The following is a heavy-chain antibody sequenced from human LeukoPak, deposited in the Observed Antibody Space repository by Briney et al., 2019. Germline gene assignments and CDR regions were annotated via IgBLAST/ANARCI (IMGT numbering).Heavy chain of an antibody. CDR3: ARDCRLNCARQPGFDS. D-gene: IGHD1-1*01. CDR1: GFTFSDYY. Sequence: PGGSLRLSCAASGFTFSDYYMSWIRQAPGKGLEWVSYISSSSSYTNYADSVKGRFTISRDNAKNSLYLQMNSLRAEDTAVYYCARDCRLNCARQPGFDSWGQGTLVTVSS. J-gene: IGHJ5*01. V-gene: IGHV3-11*06. CDR2: ISSSSSYT.